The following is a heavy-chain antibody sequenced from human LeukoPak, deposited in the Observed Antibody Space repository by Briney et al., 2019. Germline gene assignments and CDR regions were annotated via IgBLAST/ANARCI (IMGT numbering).Heavy chain of an antibody. Sequence: ASVKVSCKASGYTFTGYYMHWVRQAPGQGLEWMGRINPNSGGTNYAQKFQGRVTMSRDTSISTAYMELSRLRSDDTAVYYCARALYGGNLRTYYYYYYMDVWGKGTTVTVSS. V-gene: IGHV1-2*06. CDR2: INPNSGGT. J-gene: IGHJ6*03. CDR1: GYTFTGYY. CDR3: ARALYGGNLRTYYYYYYMDV. D-gene: IGHD4-23*01.